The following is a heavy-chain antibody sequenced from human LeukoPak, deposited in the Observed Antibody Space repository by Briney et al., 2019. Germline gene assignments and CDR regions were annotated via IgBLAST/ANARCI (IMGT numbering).Heavy chain of an antibody. Sequence: GGSLRLSCAASGFTFSSYVMTWVRQAPGKGLEWVTTTTGSGATTDYADSVKGRFTISRDNSKNTLSLQMNSLRAEDTAVYYCARSWYFDLWGRGTLVTVSS. CDR1: GFTFSSYV. J-gene: IGHJ2*01. V-gene: IGHV3-23*01. CDR3: ARSWYFDL. CDR2: TTGSGATT.